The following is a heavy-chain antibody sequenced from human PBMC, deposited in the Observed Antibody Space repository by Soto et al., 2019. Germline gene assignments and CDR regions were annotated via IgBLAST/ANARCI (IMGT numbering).Heavy chain of an antibody. Sequence: QVQLVQSGAEVKKPGASVKVSCKASGYTFTSYAMHWVRQAPGQRLEWMGWINAGNGNTKYSQKFQGRVTITRDTSASTAYMELSSLRSEDTAVYCWAITDSSSYYSAFDSWGQVTMVTVSS. V-gene: IGHV1-3*01. CDR2: INAGNGNT. J-gene: IGHJ3*02. CDR3: AITDSSSYYSAFDS. CDR1: GYTFTSYA. D-gene: IGHD6-6*01.